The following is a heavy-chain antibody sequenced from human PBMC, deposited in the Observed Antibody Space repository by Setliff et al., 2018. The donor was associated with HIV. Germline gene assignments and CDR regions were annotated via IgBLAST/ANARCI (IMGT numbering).Heavy chain of an antibody. CDR3: ARHRRDTTAISDY. CDR2: IYTSGST. D-gene: IGHD4-17*01. J-gene: IGHJ4*02. Sequence: SETLSLTCTVSGGSISSGSYYWSWIRQPAGRGLEWIGRIYTSGSTNYNPSLKSRVTISVDTSKNQFSLKLSSVTAADTAVYYCARHRRDTTAISDYWGQGTLVTVSS. V-gene: IGHV4-61*02. CDR1: GGSISSGSYY.